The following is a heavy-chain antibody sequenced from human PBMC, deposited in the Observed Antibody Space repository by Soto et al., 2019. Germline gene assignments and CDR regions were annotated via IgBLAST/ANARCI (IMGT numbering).Heavy chain of an antibody. D-gene: IGHD4-17*01. J-gene: IGHJ6*02. CDR3: AKDLYYGDYIGTNYYYYGMDV. V-gene: IGHV3-30*18. Sequence: GGSLRLSCAASGFTFSSYGMHWVRQAPGKGLEWVAVISYDGSNKYYADSVKGRFTISRDNSKNTLYLQMNSLRAEDTAVYYCAKDLYYGDYIGTNYYYYGMDVWGQGTTVTVSS. CDR1: GFTFSSYG. CDR2: ISYDGSNK.